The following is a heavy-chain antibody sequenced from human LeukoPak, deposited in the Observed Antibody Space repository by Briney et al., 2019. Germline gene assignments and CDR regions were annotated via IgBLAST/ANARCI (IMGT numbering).Heavy chain of an antibody. Sequence: GGSLRLSCAASGFTFSSYWMSWVRQAPGKGLEWVANIKQDGSEKYYVDSVKGRFTISRDNAKNSLYLQMNSLRAVDTAVYYCAREKVGQWLVWGGQGTLVTVSS. V-gene: IGHV3-7*01. D-gene: IGHD6-19*01. CDR3: AREKVGQWLVW. J-gene: IGHJ4*02. CDR1: GFTFSSYW. CDR2: IKQDGSEK.